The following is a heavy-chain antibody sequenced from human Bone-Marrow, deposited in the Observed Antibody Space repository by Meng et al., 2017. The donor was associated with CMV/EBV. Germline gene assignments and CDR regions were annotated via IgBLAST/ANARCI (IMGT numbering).Heavy chain of an antibody. Sequence: GGSLRLSCAASGFTFSSYGMHWVRQAPGKGLEWVAFIRYDGSNKYYADSVKGRFTISRDNSKNTAYLQVNSLKTEDTAVYYCTRTRKTTVLYYGMDVWGQGTTVTVSS. CDR1: GFTFSSYG. CDR3: TRTRKTTVLYYGMDV. J-gene: IGHJ6*02. D-gene: IGHD4-11*01. CDR2: IRYDGSNK. V-gene: IGHV3-30*02.